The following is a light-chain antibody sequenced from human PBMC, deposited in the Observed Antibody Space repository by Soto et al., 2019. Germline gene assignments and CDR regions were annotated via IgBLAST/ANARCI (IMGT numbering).Light chain of an antibody. J-gene: IGLJ1*01. CDR1: SSDVGFYNY. CDR2: EVT. V-gene: IGLV2-14*01. CDR3: CSYTTSSTRV. Sequence: VLTQPASVSGSPGQSIAISCTGSSSDVGFYNYISWYQQHPGKVPKLIIYEVTNRPSGVSNRFSGSKSGNTASLTISGLQAEDEADYYCCSYTTSSTRVFGTGTKVTVL.